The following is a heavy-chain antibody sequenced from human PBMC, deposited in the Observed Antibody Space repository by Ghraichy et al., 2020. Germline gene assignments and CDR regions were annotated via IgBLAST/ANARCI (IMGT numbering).Heavy chain of an antibody. CDR3: VKDWGGYYFDS. V-gene: IGHV1-3*01. Sequence: ASVKVSCKATGYSFTNYSMHWMRQAPGQSLEWMGWIHPGNGVARYAQLFQGRVTFTTDTSTTTAFMELGSLRSDDTAVYFCVKDWGGYYFDSWGLGTLVAVSS. CDR2: IHPGNGVA. CDR1: GYSFTNYS. J-gene: IGHJ4*02. D-gene: IGHD7-27*01.